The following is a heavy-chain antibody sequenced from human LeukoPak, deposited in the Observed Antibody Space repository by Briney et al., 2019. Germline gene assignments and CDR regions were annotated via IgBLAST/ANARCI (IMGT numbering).Heavy chain of an antibody. V-gene: IGHV1-3*04. J-gene: IGHJ4*02. CDR3: ARDRAMADY. CDR1: GYIFTNYP. D-gene: IGHD5-18*01. Sequence: ASVTVSFTASGYIFTNYPIHWVRQAPGQRLEWMGWINTANGNTKYSQRFEGRVTVTTDTSAAAAYMELSSLRSEDTAVYYCARDRAMADYWGQGTLVTVSS. CDR2: INTANGNT.